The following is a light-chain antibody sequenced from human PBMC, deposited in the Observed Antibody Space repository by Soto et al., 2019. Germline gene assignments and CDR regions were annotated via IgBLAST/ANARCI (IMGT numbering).Light chain of an antibody. CDR1: SSDIGGYNY. V-gene: IGLV2-14*01. J-gene: IGLJ2*01. CDR2: EVT. CDR3: SSYSSSITHVV. Sequence: QSVLTQPASVSGSPGQSITISCTGTSSDIGGYNYISWYQQPPGKAPKLMIYEVTNRPSGVSNRFSGSKSGNTASLTISGLQPEDEADYYCSSYSSSITHVVFGGGTKVTVL.